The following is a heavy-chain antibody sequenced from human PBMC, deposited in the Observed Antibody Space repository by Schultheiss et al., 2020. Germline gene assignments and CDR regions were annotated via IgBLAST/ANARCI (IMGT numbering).Heavy chain of an antibody. CDR2: ISRSGTST. CDR1: GFTFNNYA. D-gene: IGHD6-13*01. V-gene: IGHV3-23*01. CDR3: AKVAASAGVDY. J-gene: IGHJ4*02. Sequence: GGSLRLSCAASGFTFNNYAMTWVRQAPGKGLEWVSTISRSGTSTYYADSMKGRFTISRDNSKNTLYLEMNSLRADDTAVYYCAKVAASAGVDYWGQGTLVTVSS.